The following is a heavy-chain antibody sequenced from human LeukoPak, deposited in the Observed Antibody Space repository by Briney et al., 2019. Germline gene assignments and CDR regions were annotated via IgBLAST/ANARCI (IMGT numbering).Heavy chain of an antibody. D-gene: IGHD3-22*01. V-gene: IGHV3-7*01. CDR1: GFTFSSYW. CDR3: ARRYYYDSSGCYY. J-gene: IGHJ4*02. CDR2: IKQDGSEK. Sequence: PGGSLRLSCAASGFTFSSYWMSWVRQAPGKGLEWVANIKQDGSEKYYVDSVKGRFTISRDNAKNSLYLQMNSLRAEDTAVYYCARRYYYDSSGCYYWGQGTLVTVSS.